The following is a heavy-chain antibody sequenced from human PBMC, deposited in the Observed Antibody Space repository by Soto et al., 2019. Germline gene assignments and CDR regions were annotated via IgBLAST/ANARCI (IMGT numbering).Heavy chain of an antibody. J-gene: IGHJ6*02. D-gene: IGHD3-3*01. Sequence: LETLPLIYHLSGGCISSGSYYWSWIRQPQGKGLEWIGYIYYSGSTNYNPSLKSRVTISLDTSKNQFSLKLSSVTAADTAVYYCARDRFCSGYSRGNYYYYGMDGWGQGTTVTVYS. CDR1: GGCISSGSYY. CDR3: ARDRFCSGYSRGNYYYYGMDG. V-gene: IGHV4-61*01. CDR2: IYYSGST.